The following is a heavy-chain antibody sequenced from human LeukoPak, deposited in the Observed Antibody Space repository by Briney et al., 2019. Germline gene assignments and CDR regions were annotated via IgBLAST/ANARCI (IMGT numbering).Heavy chain of an antibody. J-gene: IGHJ4*02. V-gene: IGHV1-69*04. CDR3: TRSSGYSDY. D-gene: IGHD3-22*01. CDR2: IIPILGIA. CDR1: GGTFSSYA. Sequence: SVKVSCKASGGTFSSYAISWVRQAPGQGLEWMGRIIPILGIANYAQKFQGRVTVTADKSTSTAYMELSSLRSEDTAVYYCTRSSGYSDYWGQGTLVTVSS.